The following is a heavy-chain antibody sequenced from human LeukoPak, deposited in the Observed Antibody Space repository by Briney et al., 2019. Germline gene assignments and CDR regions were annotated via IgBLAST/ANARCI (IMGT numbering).Heavy chain of an antibody. CDR1: GFTFSSYG. D-gene: IGHD2-2*01. J-gene: IGHJ6*03. Sequence: GGSLRLSCAASGFTFSSYGMHWVRQAPGKGLEWVAFIRYDGSNKYYADSVKGRFTISRDNSKNTLYLQMNSLRAEDTAVYYCAKEAPAAIYYYYYYMDVWGKGTTVTVSS. V-gene: IGHV3-30*02. CDR3: AKEAPAAIYYYYYYMDV. CDR2: IRYDGSNK.